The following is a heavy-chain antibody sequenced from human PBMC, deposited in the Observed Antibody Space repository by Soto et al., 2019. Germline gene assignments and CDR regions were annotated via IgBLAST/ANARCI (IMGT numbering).Heavy chain of an antibody. Sequence: PSETLSLTCAVSGGSISSGGYSWSWIRQPPGKGLEWIGYIYHSGGTYYNPSLKSRVTISVDRSKNQFSLNLSSVTAADTAVYYCAREGGGYCSGGSCQVDYWGQGTLVTVSS. CDR1: GGSISSGGYS. V-gene: IGHV4-30-2*01. CDR3: AREGGGYCSGGSCQVDY. J-gene: IGHJ4*02. CDR2: IYHSGGT. D-gene: IGHD2-15*01.